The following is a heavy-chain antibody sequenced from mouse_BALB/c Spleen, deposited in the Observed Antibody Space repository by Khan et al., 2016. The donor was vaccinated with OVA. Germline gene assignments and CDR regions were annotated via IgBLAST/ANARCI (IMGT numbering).Heavy chain of an antibody. Sequence: QVQLKESGPGLAAPSHSLSITCTISGFSLTNYGVHWVRQPPGKGLEWLVLIWSDGSTTYNSALKSRLTICKDNSDCQASLKMNSLQTDDTSMYLCARPHYYHYNIMDYWGQGTSVTVSS. CDR3: ARPHYYHYNIMDY. J-gene: IGHJ4*01. CDR1: GFSLTNYG. CDR2: IWSDGST. V-gene: IGHV2-6-1*01. D-gene: IGHD2-1*01.